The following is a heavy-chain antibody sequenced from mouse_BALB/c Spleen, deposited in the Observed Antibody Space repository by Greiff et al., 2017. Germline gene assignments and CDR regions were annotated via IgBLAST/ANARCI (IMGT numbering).Heavy chain of an antibody. CDR3: ARDRDYVYLAWFAY. J-gene: IGHJ3*01. D-gene: IGHD1-2*01. CDR2: ISYDGSN. Sequence: ESGPGLVKPSQSLSLTCSVTGYSITSGYYWNWIRQFPGNKLEWMGYISYDGSNNYNPSLKNRISITRDTSKNQFFLKLNSVTTEDTATYYCARDRDYVYLAWFAYWGQGTLVTVSA. CDR1: GYSITSGYY. V-gene: IGHV3-6*02.